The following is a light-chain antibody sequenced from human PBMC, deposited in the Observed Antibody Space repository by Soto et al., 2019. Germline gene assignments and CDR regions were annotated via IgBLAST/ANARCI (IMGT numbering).Light chain of an antibody. CDR1: QDISNH. V-gene: IGKV1-33*01. Sequence: DIQMTQSPSSMSASVGDRVTITCQASQDISNHLSWYQQKPGKAPKLLIYDASNLETGVPSWFSGSGSGTDFTFTSSSLQPENVATYYCQQHHSLPLTFGGGTKVEIK. CDR3: QQHHSLPLT. CDR2: DAS. J-gene: IGKJ4*01.